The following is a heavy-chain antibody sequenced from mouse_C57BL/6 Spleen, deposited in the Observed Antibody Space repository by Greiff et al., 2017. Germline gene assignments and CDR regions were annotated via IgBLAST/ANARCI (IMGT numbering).Heavy chain of an antibody. CDR3: ARHPNWDPFDY. J-gene: IGHJ2*01. D-gene: IGHD4-1*01. CDR1: GFTFSSYT. CDR2: ISGGGGNT. V-gene: IGHV5-9*01. Sequence: EVKLVESGGGLVKPGGSLKLSCAASGFTFSSYTMSWVRQTPEKRLEWVATISGGGGNTYYPDSVKGRFTISRDNAKNTLYLQMSSLRSEDTALYYCARHPNWDPFDYWGQGTTRTVSS.